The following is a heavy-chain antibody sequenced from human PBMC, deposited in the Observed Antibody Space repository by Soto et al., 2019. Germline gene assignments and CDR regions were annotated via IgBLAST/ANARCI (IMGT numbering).Heavy chain of an antibody. CDR1: GGSISSYY. V-gene: IGHV4-59*01. J-gene: IGHJ3*02. D-gene: IGHD3-10*01. CDR3: AASVLAAFDI. Sequence: SETLSLTCTVTGGSISSYYWSWIRQPPGKGLEWIGYIYYSGSTNYNPSLKSRVTISVDTSKNQFSLKLSSVTAADTAVYYCAASVLAAFDIWGQGTMVTVSS. CDR2: IYYSGST.